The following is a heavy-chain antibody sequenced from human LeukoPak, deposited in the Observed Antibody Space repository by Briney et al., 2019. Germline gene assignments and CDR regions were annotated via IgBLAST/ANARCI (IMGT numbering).Heavy chain of an antibody. Sequence: QPGASLRLSCAVSGFTFSSYAMSWVRQAPGKGLEWVSAISGSGGSTYYADSVKGRFTISRDNSKNTLYLQMNSLRAEDTAVYYCAKGGSYYYDSSGYLGYWGQGTLVTVSS. D-gene: IGHD3-22*01. CDR3: AKGGSYYYDSSGYLGY. CDR1: GFTFSSYA. V-gene: IGHV3-23*01. CDR2: ISGSGGST. J-gene: IGHJ4*02.